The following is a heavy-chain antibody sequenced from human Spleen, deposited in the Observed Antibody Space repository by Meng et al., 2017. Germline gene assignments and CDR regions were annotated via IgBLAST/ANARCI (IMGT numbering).Heavy chain of an antibody. Sequence: HVPRVQAAGRVQKPRPTVNVPCKGSALTFTISSVPWGPQAPGQRLQWTGWINACNGNTEDSQKFKGRASFTRQTSARTVSTELNSLRSEDTAADYCARGPEYYDAGSLTWFDPWGQGTLVTVSS. J-gene: IGHJ5*02. V-gene: IGHV1-3*01. CDR2: INACNGNT. D-gene: IGHD3-10*01. CDR3: ARGPEYYDAGSLTWFDP. CDR1: ALTFTISS.